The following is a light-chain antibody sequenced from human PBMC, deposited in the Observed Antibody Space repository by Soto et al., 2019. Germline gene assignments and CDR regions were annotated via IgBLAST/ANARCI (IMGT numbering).Light chain of an antibody. CDR3: QHYANLPIT. CDR2: DAS. J-gene: IGKJ5*01. Sequence: DSQMTQSPSSLSASVGDRFTITCRASQDITKYLNWYQQKPGKAPKLLIYDASNLEIGVPSRFSGSGSGTDFTFTISTLQPEDVATYYCQHYANLPITFGQGTRLEIK. V-gene: IGKV1-33*01. CDR1: QDITKY.